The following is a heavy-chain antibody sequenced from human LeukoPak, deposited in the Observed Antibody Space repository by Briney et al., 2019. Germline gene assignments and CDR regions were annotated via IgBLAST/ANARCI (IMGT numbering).Heavy chain of an antibody. CDR3: ARATLLPYYYCMDV. CDR1: GYTFTSYA. V-gene: IGHV1-69*06. CDR2: IIPIFGTA. J-gene: IGHJ6*03. Sequence: GASVKVSCKASGYTFTSYAMNWVRQAPGQGLEWMGGIIPIFGTANYAQKFQGRVTITADKSTSTAYMELSSLRSEDTAVYYCARATLLPYYYCMDVWGKGTTVTVSS. D-gene: IGHD2-15*01.